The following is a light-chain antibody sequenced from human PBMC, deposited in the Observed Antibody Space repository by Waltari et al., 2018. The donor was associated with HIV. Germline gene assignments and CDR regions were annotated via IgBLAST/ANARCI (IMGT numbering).Light chain of an antibody. CDR3: ATWDDSLNAWV. CDR1: TSNIGNNR. V-gene: IGLV1-44*01. Sequence: QSVVTQPPSVSGTPGQPVTISCSGSTSNIGNNRVSCYQHLPGTAPKLLMFSSQERPSGVPDRFSGSKSGTSASLAISGLQSEDEADYYCATWDDSLNAWVFGGGTKLTVL. CDR2: SSQ. J-gene: IGLJ3*02.